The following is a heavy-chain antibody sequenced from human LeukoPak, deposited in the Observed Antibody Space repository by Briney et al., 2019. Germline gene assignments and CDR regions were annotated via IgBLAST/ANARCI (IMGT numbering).Heavy chain of an antibody. CDR3: ARGIDAFDI. J-gene: IGHJ3*02. Sequence: GGSLRLSCAASGFTFSSYGMHGVRQAPGKGLEWVAVIWYDGSNKYYADSVKGRFTISRDNSKNTLYLQMNSLRAEDTAVYYCARGIDAFDIWGQGTMVTVSS. V-gene: IGHV3-33*01. CDR2: IWYDGSNK. CDR1: GFTFSSYG.